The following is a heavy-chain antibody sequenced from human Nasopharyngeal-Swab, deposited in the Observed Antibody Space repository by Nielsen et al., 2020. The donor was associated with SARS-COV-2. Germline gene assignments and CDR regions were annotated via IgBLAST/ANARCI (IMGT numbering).Heavy chain of an antibody. V-gene: IGHV3-66*01. Sequence: GGSLRLSCAASGVTISTVYMTWVRQAPGKGLEWVSHIYTGGDTYYTDSVQGRFTISRDNAKNTVYLHMSRLGVEDTAVYFRASSPQTYSGNIFDIWGRGTTVTFSS. J-gene: IGHJ3*02. CDR2: IYTGGDT. D-gene: IGHD6-13*01. CDR3: ASSPQTYSGNIFDI. CDR1: GVTISTVY.